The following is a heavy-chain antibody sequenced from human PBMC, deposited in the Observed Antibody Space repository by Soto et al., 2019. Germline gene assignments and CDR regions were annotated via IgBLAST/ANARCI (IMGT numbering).Heavy chain of an antibody. J-gene: IGHJ3*02. V-gene: IGHV3-23*01. CDR1: GFTFSSYA. D-gene: IGHD5-12*01. Sequence: GGSLRLSCAASGFTFSSYAMSWVRQAPGKGLEWVSAISGSGGSTYYADSVKGRFTISRDNSKNTLYLQMNSLRAEDTAAYYCAKVRDGYNYGRDAFDIWGQGTMVTVSS. CDR3: AKVRDGYNYGRDAFDI. CDR2: ISGSGGST.